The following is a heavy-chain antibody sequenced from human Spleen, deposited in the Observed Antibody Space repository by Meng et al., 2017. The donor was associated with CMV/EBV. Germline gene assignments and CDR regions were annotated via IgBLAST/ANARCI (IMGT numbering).Heavy chain of an antibody. CDR3: ARGPMGRGDY. CDR1: GGSFSGYS. Sequence: SETLSLTCAVYGGSFSGYSWSWIRQPPGKWLEWIGEINHSASTNYNPSLKSRVTISVDTSRNQFSLKLSSVTAADTAVYYCARGPMGRGDYWGQGTLVTVSS. J-gene: IGHJ4*02. V-gene: IGHV4-34*01. D-gene: IGHD1-26*01. CDR2: INHSAST.